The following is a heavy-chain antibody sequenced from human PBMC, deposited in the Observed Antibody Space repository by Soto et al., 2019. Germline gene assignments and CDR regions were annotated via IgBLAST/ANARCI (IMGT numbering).Heavy chain of an antibody. Sequence: QVQLVESGGGVVQPGRSLRLSCAASGFTFSSYAMHWVRHAPGKGLEWVAVISSDGSNEYYAGSVKGRFTISRDNSKNTLYLQMNSLRAEDTAVYYCARFKGCSGGSCYPYFDYWGQGTLVTVSS. CDR2: ISSDGSNE. CDR1: GFTFSSYA. J-gene: IGHJ4*02. V-gene: IGHV3-30-3*01. CDR3: ARFKGCSGGSCYPYFDY. D-gene: IGHD2-15*01.